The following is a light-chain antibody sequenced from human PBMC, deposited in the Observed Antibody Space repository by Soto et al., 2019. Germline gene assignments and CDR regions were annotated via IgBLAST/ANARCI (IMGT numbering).Light chain of an antibody. CDR3: KSYTTTSTYV. J-gene: IGLJ1*01. CDR2: DVS. Sequence: QSVLTQPASVSGSPGQSIAISCTGTSSDVGAYNYVSWYQQPPGKAPKLMIYDVSNRPSGVSDRFSGSKSCNTASLTISGLQTEDEADYYCKSYTTTSTYVFGTGTKVTVL. V-gene: IGLV2-14*01. CDR1: SSDVGAYNY.